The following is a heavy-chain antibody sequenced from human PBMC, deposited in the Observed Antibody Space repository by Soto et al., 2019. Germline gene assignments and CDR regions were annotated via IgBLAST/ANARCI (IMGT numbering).Heavy chain of an antibody. Sequence: ASVKVSCRASGYTFTGYYMHWVRQAPGQGLEWMGWINPNSGGTNYAQKVQGRVTMTRDTSISTAYMELSRLRSDDTAVYYCARGRLIAADDYWGQGTLVTVSS. CDR2: INPNSGGT. D-gene: IGHD6-13*01. J-gene: IGHJ4*02. V-gene: IGHV1-2*02. CDR1: GYTFTGYY. CDR3: ARGRLIAADDY.